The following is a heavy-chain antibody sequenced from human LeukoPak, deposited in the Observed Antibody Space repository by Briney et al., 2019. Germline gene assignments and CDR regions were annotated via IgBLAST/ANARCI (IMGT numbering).Heavy chain of an antibody. D-gene: IGHD6-13*01. CDR2: ISSSGSTI. CDR3: ARGHSSSWYGYYYYGMDV. Sequence: GGSLRLSCAASGFTFSDYYMSWIRQAPGKGLEWVSYISSSGSTIYYADSVKGRFTISRDNAKNSLYLQMNSLRAEDTAVYYCARGHSSSWYGYYYYGMDVWGQGTTVTVSS. J-gene: IGHJ6*02. CDR1: GFTFSDYY. V-gene: IGHV3-11*04.